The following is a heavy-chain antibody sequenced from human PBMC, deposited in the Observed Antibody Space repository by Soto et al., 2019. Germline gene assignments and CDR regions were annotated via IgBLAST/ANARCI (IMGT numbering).Heavy chain of an antibody. V-gene: IGHV1-18*01. CDR2: ISAYNGNT. CDR1: GYTFTSYG. CDR3: ARTTLVRGVGWFDP. D-gene: IGHD3-10*01. Sequence: QVQLVQSGAEVKKPGASVKGSCKASGYTFTSYGISWVRQAPGQGREWMGWISAYNGNTNYAQKLQGRVTMTTDTSTSTAYIELRSLSSDDTAVYYCARTTLVRGVGWFDPWGQGTLVTVSS. J-gene: IGHJ5*02.